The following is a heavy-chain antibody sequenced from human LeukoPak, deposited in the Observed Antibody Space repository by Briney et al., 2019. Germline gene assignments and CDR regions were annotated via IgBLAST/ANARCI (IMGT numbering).Heavy chain of an antibody. CDR1: GFTFSSYA. D-gene: IGHD2-2*01. V-gene: IGHV3-7*01. CDR3: ARDIYCSSTSCNLLDY. J-gene: IGHJ4*02. Sequence: GGSLRLSCAASGFTFSSYAMSWVRQAPGKGLEWVANIKQDGSEKYYVDSVKGRFTISRDNAKNSLYLQMNSLRAEDTAIYYCARDIYCSSTSCNLLDYWGQGTLVTVSS. CDR2: IKQDGSEK.